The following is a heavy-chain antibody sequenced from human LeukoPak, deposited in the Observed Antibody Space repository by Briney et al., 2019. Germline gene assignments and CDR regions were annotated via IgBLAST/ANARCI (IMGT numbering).Heavy chain of an antibody. Sequence: NTSETLSLTCTVSGGSISSYYWSWIRQPPGKGLEWIGYIYYSGNTNCNPSLKSRVTISIDTSKNQFSLKLSSVTAADTAVYYCARVGSGCFDYWGQGTRATVSS. CDR3: ARVGSGCFDY. CDR2: IYYSGNT. D-gene: IGHD1-26*01. CDR1: GGSISSYY. J-gene: IGHJ4*02. V-gene: IGHV4-59*01.